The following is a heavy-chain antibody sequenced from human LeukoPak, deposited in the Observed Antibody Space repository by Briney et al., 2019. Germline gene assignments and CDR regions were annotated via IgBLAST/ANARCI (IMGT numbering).Heavy chain of an antibody. CDR2: IYPGDSAT. CDR1: GYSFTSYW. Sequence: GESLKISCKGSGYSFTSYWIGWVRQMPGKGLDWMGSIYPGDSATRYSPSLQGQVTISADKSISTAYLQWSSLKASDTAMYYCARRVGSSGYSRFDYWGQGTLVTVSS. J-gene: IGHJ4*02. CDR3: ARRVGSSGYSRFDY. D-gene: IGHD3-22*01. V-gene: IGHV5-51*01.